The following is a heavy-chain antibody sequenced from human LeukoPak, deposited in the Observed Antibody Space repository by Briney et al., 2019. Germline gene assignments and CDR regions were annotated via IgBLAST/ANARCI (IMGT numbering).Heavy chain of an antibody. J-gene: IGHJ4*02. V-gene: IGHV1-69*13. CDR3: VTGATTGEIDY. Sequence: ASVKVSCKASGGTFSSYAISWVRQAPGQGLEWMGGIIPIFGTANYAQKFQGRVTITADESTSTAYMELSSLRSEDTAVYYCVTGATTGEIDYRGQGTLVTVSS. CDR2: IIPIFGTA. CDR1: GGTFSSYA. D-gene: IGHD2-8*02.